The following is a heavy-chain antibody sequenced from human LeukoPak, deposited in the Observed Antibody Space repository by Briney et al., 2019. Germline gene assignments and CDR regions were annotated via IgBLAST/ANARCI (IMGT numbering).Heavy chain of an antibody. J-gene: IGHJ6*03. V-gene: IGHV1-2*02. D-gene: IGHD6-19*01. CDR3: ARGVAGAYYYYYMDV. Sequence: GASVKVSCKASGYTFTGYYMHWVRQAPGQGLEWMGWINPNSGDTNYGQKFQGRVTMTRDTSISTAYMELSRLRFDDTAVYYCARGVAGAYYYYYMDVWGKGTTVTVSS. CDR2: INPNSGDT. CDR1: GYTFTGYY.